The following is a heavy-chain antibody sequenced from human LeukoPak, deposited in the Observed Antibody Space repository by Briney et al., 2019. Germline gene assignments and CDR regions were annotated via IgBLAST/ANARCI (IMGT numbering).Heavy chain of an antibody. CDR3: AKDMGSGLYNDAIDI. V-gene: IGHV3-9*01. D-gene: IGHD6-19*01. Sequence: PGGSLRLSCAASGFTFDDYAMHWVRHAPGKGLEWVSGISWNTADIRYADSVKGRFTISRDNAKNSLYLQMKSLRVEDTALYYCAKDMGSGLYNDAIDIWGQGTMVTVSS. CDR2: ISWNTADI. J-gene: IGHJ3*02. CDR1: GFTFDDYA.